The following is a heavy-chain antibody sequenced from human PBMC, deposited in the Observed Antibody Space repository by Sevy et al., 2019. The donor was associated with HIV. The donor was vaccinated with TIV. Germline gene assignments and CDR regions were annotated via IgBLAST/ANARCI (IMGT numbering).Heavy chain of an antibody. Sequence: GGSLRLSCTASGFTFSDSWMHWVRQAPGKGLEWLANINQDGSVIYYADSVKGRFTISRDNSRNSVFLQMSSLRAGDTATYYCARAVGKVGAYWGQGTLVTVSS. D-gene: IGHD1-1*01. V-gene: IGHV3-7*03. CDR3: ARAVGKVGAY. CDR1: GFTFSDSW. CDR2: INQDGSVI. J-gene: IGHJ4*02.